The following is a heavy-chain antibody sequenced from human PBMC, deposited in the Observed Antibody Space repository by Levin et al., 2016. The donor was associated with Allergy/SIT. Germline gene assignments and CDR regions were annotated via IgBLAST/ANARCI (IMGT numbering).Heavy chain of an antibody. CDR2: INPNSGGT. CDR1: GYTFTGYY. D-gene: IGHD3-22*01. V-gene: IGHV1-2*02. CDR3: ARGSYDSSGYQPTYFDY. J-gene: IGHJ4*02. Sequence: ASVKVSCKASGYTFTGYYMHWVRQAPGQGLEWMGWINPNSGGTNYAQKFQGRVTMTRDTSISTAYMELSRLRSDDTAVYYCARGSYDSSGYQPTYFDYWGQGTLVTVSS.